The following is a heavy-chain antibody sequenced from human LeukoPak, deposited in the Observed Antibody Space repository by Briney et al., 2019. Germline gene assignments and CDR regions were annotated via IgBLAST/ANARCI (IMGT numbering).Heavy chain of an antibody. CDR2: IYSGGST. CDR1: GFTVSSNY. V-gene: IGHV3-66*01. Sequence: GGSLRLSCAASGFTVSSNYMSWVRQAPGKGLEWVSVIYSGGSTYYADSVKGRFTISRDNSKNTLYLQMNSLRAEDTAVYYCASPYSSSWYYFDYGGQGTLVPVSS. CDR3: ASPYSSSWYYFDY. D-gene: IGHD6-13*01. J-gene: IGHJ4*02.